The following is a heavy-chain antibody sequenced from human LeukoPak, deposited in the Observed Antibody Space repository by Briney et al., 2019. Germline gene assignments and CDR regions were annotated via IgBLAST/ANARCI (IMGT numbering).Heavy chain of an antibody. CDR2: IKQDGSEK. CDR1: GFTFSSYW. Sequence: QPGGSLRLSCAASGFTFSSYWMSWVRQAPGKGLEWVANIKQDGSEKYYVDSVKGRFTVSRDNSKNTLYLQVGSLTAEDTAVYYCAKGELRPNNWFDPWGQGTLVTVSS. V-gene: IGHV3-7*05. CDR3: AKGELRPNNWFDP. D-gene: IGHD2/OR15-2a*01. J-gene: IGHJ5*02.